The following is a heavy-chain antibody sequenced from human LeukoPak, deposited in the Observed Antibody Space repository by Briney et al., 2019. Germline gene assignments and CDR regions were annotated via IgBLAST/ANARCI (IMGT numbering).Heavy chain of an antibody. D-gene: IGHD4-17*01. V-gene: IGHV1-69-2*01. CDR2: IDPEDGET. Sequence: ASVKISCKVSGYTFIDYNMHWVKQAPGKGLAWMGLIDPEDGETIYAERIQDRVTFTADTSTDTVYIEMRRLTSEDTAVYYCATLGGDLDYWAQGTLVTASS. CDR3: ATLGGDLDY. J-gene: IGHJ4*02. CDR1: GYTFIDYN.